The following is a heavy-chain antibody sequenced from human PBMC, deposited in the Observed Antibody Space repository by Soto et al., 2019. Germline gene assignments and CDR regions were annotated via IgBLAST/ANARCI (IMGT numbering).Heavy chain of an antibody. D-gene: IGHD3-9*01. CDR1: GGSFSGHY. CDR2: INDRGSI. J-gene: IGHJ2*01. CDR3: ARESHDILTGPPWVWYFDL. V-gene: IGHV4-34*01. Sequence: QVQLQQWGAGPLRPLETLSLTCGVSGGSFSGHYWAWIRQSPRKGLEWIGEINDRGSISYNPSLKSRVSISVDTSKNHYSLNLRSVTAADTAVYYCARESHDILTGPPWVWYFDLWGRGTLVTVSS.